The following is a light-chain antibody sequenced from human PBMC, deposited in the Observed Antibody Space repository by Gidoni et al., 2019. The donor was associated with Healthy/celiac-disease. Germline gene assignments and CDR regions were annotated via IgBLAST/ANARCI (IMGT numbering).Light chain of an antibody. CDR3: QQLNSYPLT. J-gene: IGKJ4*01. CDR2: AAS. CDR1: QGISSY. Sequence: IQFTQSPSSLSASVGARVTITCRSSQGISSYLAWYQQKPGKAPKLLIYAASTLQSGVPSRFSGSGSGTDFTLTISRLQPEDFATYYCQQLNSYPLTFGGGTKVEIK. V-gene: IGKV1-9*01.